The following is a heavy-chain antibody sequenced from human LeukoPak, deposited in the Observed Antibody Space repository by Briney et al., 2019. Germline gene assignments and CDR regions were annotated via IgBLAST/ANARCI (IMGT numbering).Heavy chain of an antibody. V-gene: IGHV3-23*01. J-gene: IGHJ4*02. Sequence: GGSLRLSCAASGFTFSSYAMSWVRQAPGKGLEWVSAISGSGGSTYYADSVKGRFTISRDNSKNTLYLQMNSLRAEGTAVYYCARRLGSGSYDSYYFDYWGQGTLVTVSS. CDR1: GFTFSSYA. D-gene: IGHD3-10*01. CDR3: ARRLGSGSYDSYYFDY. CDR2: ISGSGGST.